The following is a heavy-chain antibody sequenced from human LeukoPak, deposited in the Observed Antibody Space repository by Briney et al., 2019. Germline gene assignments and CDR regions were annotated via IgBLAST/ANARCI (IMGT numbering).Heavy chain of an antibody. CDR2: IKQDGSEK. V-gene: IGHV3-7*01. J-gene: IGHJ4*02. D-gene: IGHD3-16*01. CDR3: ARVGDYVWGSYEFDY. Sequence: ETLSLTCAVYGGSFSGYYWSWVRQAPGKGLEWVANIKQDGSEKYYVDSVKGRFTISRDNAKNSLYLQMNSLRAEDTAVYYCARVGDYVWGSYEFDYWGQGTLVTVSS. CDR1: GGSFSGYY.